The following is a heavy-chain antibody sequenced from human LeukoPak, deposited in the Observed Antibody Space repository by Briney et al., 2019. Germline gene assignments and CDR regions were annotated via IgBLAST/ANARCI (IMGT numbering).Heavy chain of an antibody. CDR1: GFTFGSYG. V-gene: IGHV3-30*03. Sequence: PGRSLRLSCVGSGFTFGSYGMHWVRQAPGKGLEWVAVISYDGTNKYYADSVEGRFTISRDNSKNTLYMQMNSLRVEDTAVYYCARVFTTLPNTSGNPWGQGTLVTVSS. D-gene: IGHD6-19*01. CDR3: ARVFTTLPNTSGNP. CDR2: ISYDGTNK. J-gene: IGHJ5*02.